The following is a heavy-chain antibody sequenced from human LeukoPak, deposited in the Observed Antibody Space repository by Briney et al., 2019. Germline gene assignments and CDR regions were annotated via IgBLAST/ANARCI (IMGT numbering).Heavy chain of an antibody. Sequence: KPSETLSLTCTVSGGPISSYYWSWIRQPPGKGLEWIGYIYYSGSTNYNPSLKSRVTISVDTSKNQFSLKLSSVSAADTAVYYCAREDTAIGYWGQGTLVTVSS. J-gene: IGHJ4*02. D-gene: IGHD5-18*01. CDR1: GGPISSYY. CDR2: IYYSGST. V-gene: IGHV4-59*01. CDR3: AREDTAIGY.